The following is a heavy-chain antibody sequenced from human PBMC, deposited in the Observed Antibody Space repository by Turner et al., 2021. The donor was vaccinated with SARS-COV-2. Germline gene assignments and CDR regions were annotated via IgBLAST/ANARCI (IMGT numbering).Heavy chain of an antibody. CDR1: GFTFSDHW. Sequence: VQLVESGGDFVHPGGSLRLSCVGSGFTFSDHWMHWVRQGPGKGLGWVSRISDDGSSASYGGSVRGRFTVSRDNAKNTLYLQMNSLRPDDTGVYYCTRRGIAAAGNDYWGQGTLVTVSS. D-gene: IGHD6-13*01. CDR2: ISDDGSSA. CDR3: TRRGIAAAGNDY. V-gene: IGHV3-74*01. J-gene: IGHJ4*02.